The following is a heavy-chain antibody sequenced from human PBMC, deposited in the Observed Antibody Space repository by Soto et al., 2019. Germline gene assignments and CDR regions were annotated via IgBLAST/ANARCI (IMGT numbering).Heavy chain of an antibody. V-gene: IGHV1-18*01. CDR3: ARDRLHSGYDGDY. CDR2: ISTDDGYT. D-gene: IGHD5-12*01. CDR1: GYTFSNYA. Sequence: QVQLVQSGAEVKKPGASVKVSCKASGYTFSNYAISWVRQAPGQGLEWMGWISTDDGYTNYARDRVTMTKYSSTNTAYMELRSLRSDDTAIYYCARDRLHSGYDGDYWGQGTLVTVSS. J-gene: IGHJ4*02.